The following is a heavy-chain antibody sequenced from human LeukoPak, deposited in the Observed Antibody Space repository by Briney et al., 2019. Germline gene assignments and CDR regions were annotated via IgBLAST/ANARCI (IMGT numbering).Heavy chain of an antibody. CDR2: MNPNSGNT. CDR3: ARRFYDNLTGHTWYDY. Sequence: ASVKVSCKASGYTFTSYDINWMRQAPGQGLEWVGWMNPNSGNTGYAQTFQGKLTMTRNTSIRTAYMELSSLRSEDTAVYYCARRFYDNLTGHTWYDYWGQGTLVTVSS. CDR1: GYTFTSYD. J-gene: IGHJ4*02. D-gene: IGHD3-9*01. V-gene: IGHV1-8*01.